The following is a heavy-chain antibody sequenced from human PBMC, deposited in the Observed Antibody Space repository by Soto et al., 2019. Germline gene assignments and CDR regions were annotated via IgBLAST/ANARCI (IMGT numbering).Heavy chain of an antibody. D-gene: IGHD3-16*01. CDR3: AGVSSFRGMDV. CDR2: TYYRSTWTN. Sequence: PSQTLSLTSAISGDSVSSSSAAWSWLRQSPSRGLEWMGRTYYRSTWTNDYARSVKSRITINPDTFENQFSLQLSSVTPEDTAVYYCAGVSSFRGMDVWGQGTPVTVSS. CDR1: GDSVSSSSAA. J-gene: IGHJ6*02. V-gene: IGHV6-1*01.